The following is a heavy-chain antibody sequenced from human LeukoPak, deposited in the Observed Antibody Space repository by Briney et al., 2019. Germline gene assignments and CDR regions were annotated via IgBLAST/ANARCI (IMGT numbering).Heavy chain of an antibody. Sequence: SVKLSCKASGYTFTGCYMHWARQAPGQGLEWMGGLNSNSGGTNYAQKFQGRVTMTRDTSISTAYMELSRLRSDDTAVYYCAREHDYGDYSFGYWGQGTLVTVSS. CDR3: AREHDYGDYSFGY. D-gene: IGHD4-17*01. J-gene: IGHJ4*02. CDR2: LNSNSGGT. CDR1: GYTFTGCY. V-gene: IGHV1-2*02.